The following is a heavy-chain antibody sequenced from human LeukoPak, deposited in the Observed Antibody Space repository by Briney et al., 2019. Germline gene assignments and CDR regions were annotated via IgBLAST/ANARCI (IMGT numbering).Heavy chain of an antibody. J-gene: IGHJ6*04. CDR2: ISGSGGST. CDR3: AKDPLYYYGSGSYH. D-gene: IGHD3-10*01. Sequence: GGSLRLSCAASGFTFSSYAMSWVRQAPGKALEWVSAISGSGGSTYYADSVKGRFTISRDNSKNTLYLQMNSLRAEDTAVYYCAKDPLYYYGSGSYHWGKGTTVTVSS. CDR1: GFTFSSYA. V-gene: IGHV3-23*01.